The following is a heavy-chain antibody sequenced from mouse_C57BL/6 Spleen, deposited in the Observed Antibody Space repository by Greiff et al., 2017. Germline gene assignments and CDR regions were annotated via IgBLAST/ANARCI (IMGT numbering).Heavy chain of an antibody. V-gene: IGHV5-6*02. CDR3: ARRGTTVVGSSWYFDV. Sequence: EVKLVESGGDLVKPGGSLKLSCAASGFTFSSYGMSWVRQTPDKRLEWVATISSGGSYTYYPDSVKGRFTISRDNAKNTLYLQMSSLKSEDTAMYYCARRGTTVVGSSWYFDVWGTGTTVTVSS. CDR2: ISSGGSYT. D-gene: IGHD1-1*01. CDR1: GFTFSSYG. J-gene: IGHJ1*03.